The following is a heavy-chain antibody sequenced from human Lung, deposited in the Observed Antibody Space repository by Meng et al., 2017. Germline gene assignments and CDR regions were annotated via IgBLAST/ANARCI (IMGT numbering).Heavy chain of an antibody. CDR2: ITGDGSST. CDR1: GFNFSTDW. D-gene: IGHD4-17*01. CDR3: ARGGVTTDD. J-gene: IGHJ4*02. V-gene: IGHV3-74*01. Sequence: VQVVESGGGLVRTGGSLRLSCAASGFNFSTDWMLWVRQAPGKGLEWVSRITGDGSSTIYADSVQGRLTMSRDNAKNTLSLQMNSLRAEDTAVYYCARGGVTTDDWGQGTLVTVSS.